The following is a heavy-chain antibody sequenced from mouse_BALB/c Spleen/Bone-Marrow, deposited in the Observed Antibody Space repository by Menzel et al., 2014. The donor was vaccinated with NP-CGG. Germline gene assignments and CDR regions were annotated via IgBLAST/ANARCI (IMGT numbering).Heavy chain of an antibody. CDR1: GFNIKDTY. CDR2: IDPANGNT. CDR3: ARYYYGSSLFAY. D-gene: IGHD1-1*01. V-gene: IGHV14-3*02. J-gene: IGHJ3*01. Sequence: EVKLMESGAELVKPGASVKLSCTASGFNIKDTYMYWVKQRPEQGLEWIGRIDPANGNTKYDPKFQDKATITADTSSNTAYLQLSSLTSEDTAVNYCARYYYGSSLFAYWGQGTLVTVSA.